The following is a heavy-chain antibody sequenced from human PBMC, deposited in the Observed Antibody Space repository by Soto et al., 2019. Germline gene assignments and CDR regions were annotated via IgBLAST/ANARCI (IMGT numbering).Heavy chain of an antibody. J-gene: IGHJ1*01. Sequence: SVKVSCKASGGTFSSYTISWVRQAPGQGLEWMGRIIPILGIANYAQKFQGRVTITADKSTSTAYMELSSLRSEDTAVYYCARSEQQLSRGEYFQHWGQGTLVTVSS. D-gene: IGHD6-13*01. CDR3: ARSEQQLSRGEYFQH. V-gene: IGHV1-69*02. CDR2: IIPILGIA. CDR1: GGTFSSYT.